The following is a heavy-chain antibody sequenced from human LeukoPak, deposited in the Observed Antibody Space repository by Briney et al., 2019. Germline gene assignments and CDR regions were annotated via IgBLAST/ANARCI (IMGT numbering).Heavy chain of an antibody. CDR1: GFTVSSNY. CDR2: IYSGGST. D-gene: IGHD2-15*01. Sequence: PGGSLRLSCAASGFTVSSNYMSWVRQAPGKGLEWVSVIYSGGSTYYADPVKGRFTISRDNSKNTLYLQMNSLRAEDTAVYYCARDQYCSGGSCYSGDYWGQGTLVTVSS. CDR3: ARDQYCSGGSCYSGDY. V-gene: IGHV3-66*01. J-gene: IGHJ4*02.